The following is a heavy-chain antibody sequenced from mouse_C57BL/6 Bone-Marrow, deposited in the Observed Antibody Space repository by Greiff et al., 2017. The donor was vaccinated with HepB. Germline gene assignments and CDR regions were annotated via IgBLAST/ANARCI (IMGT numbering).Heavy chain of an antibody. J-gene: IGHJ4*01. CDR2: ISNLAYSI. D-gene: IGHD2-3*01. CDR3: ARRAVVTTPMDY. V-gene: IGHV5-15*04. CDR1: GFTFSDYG. Sequence: EVQVVESGGGLVQPGGSLKLSCAASGFTFSDYGMAWVRQAPRKGHEWVAFISNLAYSIYYADTVTGRFTISREKAKNTLYLEMSSLRSEDTAMYYCARRAVVTTPMDYGGQGTSVTVTA.